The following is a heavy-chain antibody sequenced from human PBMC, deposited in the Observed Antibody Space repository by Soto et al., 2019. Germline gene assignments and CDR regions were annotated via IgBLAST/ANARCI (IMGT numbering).Heavy chain of an antibody. Sequence: SETLSLTCTVSGGSTSSYYWSWIRQPPGKGLEWIGYIYYSGSTNYNPSLKSRVTISVDTSKNQFSLKLSSVTAADTAVYYCAKTTVTQIYYYYMDVWRKGTTVTVSS. J-gene: IGHJ6*03. D-gene: IGHD4-17*01. CDR1: GGSTSSYY. CDR2: IYYSGST. V-gene: IGHV4-59*08. CDR3: AKTTVTQIYYYYMDV.